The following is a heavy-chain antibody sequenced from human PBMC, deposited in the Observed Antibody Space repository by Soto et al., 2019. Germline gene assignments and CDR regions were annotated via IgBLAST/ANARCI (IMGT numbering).Heavy chain of an antibody. CDR1: GYSFTSYW. J-gene: IGHJ4*02. CDR2: IYPGDSDT. CDR3: ARGVQLLFLLRENGFDY. D-gene: IGHD2-2*01. V-gene: IGHV5-51*01. Sequence: PGESLKISCKGSGYSFTSYWIGWVRQMPGKGLEWMGIIYPGDSDTRYSPSFQGQVTISADKSISTAYLQWSSLKASDTAMYYCARGVQLLFLLRENGFDYWGQGTLVTVSS.